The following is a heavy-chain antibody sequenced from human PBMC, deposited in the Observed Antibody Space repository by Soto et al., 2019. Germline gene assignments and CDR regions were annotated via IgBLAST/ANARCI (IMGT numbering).Heavy chain of an antibody. J-gene: IGHJ4*02. CDR2: ISAQNGNT. V-gene: IGHV1-18*01. Sequence: QAHLVQSGPEVKKPGASVKVSCKGSGYIFTSYGIAWVRQAPGQGLEWMGWISAQNGNTEYAQKFQGRVTVTRDTSTSTAYLELRSLRSDATALYYCARGRYGDYWGQGALVTVSS. CDR1: GYIFTSYG. D-gene: IGHD4-17*01. CDR3: ARGRYGDY.